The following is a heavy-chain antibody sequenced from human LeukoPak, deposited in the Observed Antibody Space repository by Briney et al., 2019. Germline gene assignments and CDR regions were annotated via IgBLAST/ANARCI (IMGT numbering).Heavy chain of an antibody. CDR1: GGTFSKYS. CDR3: TRRDYYYYSMDV. CDR2: ISTASSYT. J-gene: IGHJ6*03. Sequence: SCKASGGTFSKYSMNWVRQAPGKGLEWVSSISTASSYTSYADSVKGRFTISRDNAKNSVFLQMDSLRVEDTALYYCTRRDYYYYSMDVWGKGTTVTVSS. V-gene: IGHV3-21*01.